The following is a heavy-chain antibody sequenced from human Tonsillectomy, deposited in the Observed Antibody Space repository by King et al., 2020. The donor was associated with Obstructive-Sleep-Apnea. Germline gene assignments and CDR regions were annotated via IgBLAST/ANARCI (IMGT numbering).Heavy chain of an antibody. V-gene: IGHV3-11*01. CDR2: VSGSETTM. CDR1: GFTFSDYY. Sequence: QLVESGGGLVKPGGSLRLSCAASGFTFSDYYMTWIRQAPGKGLEWVSYVSGSETTMYYANSVKGRFTISRDNAKNSLYLQMNSLRAEDTAVYYCARTSSSWWGFDYWGRGTLVTVSS. J-gene: IGHJ4*02. D-gene: IGHD2-8*02. CDR3: ARTSSSWWGFDY.